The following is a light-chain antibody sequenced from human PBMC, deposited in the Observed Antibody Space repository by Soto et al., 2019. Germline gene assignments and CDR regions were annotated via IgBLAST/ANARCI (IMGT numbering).Light chain of an antibody. CDR3: SSYTNINTRACV. Sequence: QSALTQPASVSGSPGQSITISCTGSTSDVGAYNYVSWYKHHPGQAPQLMIYEVSNRPSGVSNRFSGSKSGNTASLTISGLQAEDEAEYYCSSYTNINTRACVFGTGTKLTVL. V-gene: IGLV2-14*01. CDR2: EVS. J-gene: IGLJ1*01. CDR1: TSDVGAYNY.